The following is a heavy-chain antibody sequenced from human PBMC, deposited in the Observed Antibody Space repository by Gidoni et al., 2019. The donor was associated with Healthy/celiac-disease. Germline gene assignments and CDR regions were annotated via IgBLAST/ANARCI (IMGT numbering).Heavy chain of an antibody. V-gene: IGHV4-30-2*01. D-gene: IGHD6-6*01. Sequence: QLQLQESGSGLVKPSQTLSLTCAVSGGSISSGGYSWSWIRQPPGKGLEWIGYIYHSGSTYYNPSLKSRVTISVDRSKNQFSLKLSSVTAADTAVYYCARAGGRIAARFRFDYWGQGTLVTVSS. CDR1: GGSISSGGYS. CDR3: ARAGGRIAARFRFDY. J-gene: IGHJ4*02. CDR2: IYHSGST.